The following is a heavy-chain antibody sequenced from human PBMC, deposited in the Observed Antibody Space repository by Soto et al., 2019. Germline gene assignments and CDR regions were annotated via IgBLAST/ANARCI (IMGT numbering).Heavy chain of an antibody. J-gene: IGHJ4*02. CDR3: ARERRRVWLAVAGTFDY. CDR2: ISYDGSNK. Sequence: GGSLRLSCAASGFTFSSYAMHWVRQAPGKGLEWVAVISYDGSNKYYADSVKGRFTISRDNSKNTPYLQMNSLRAEDTAVYYCARERRRVWLAVAGTFDYWGQGTLVTVSS. V-gene: IGHV3-30-3*01. CDR1: GFTFSSYA. D-gene: IGHD6-19*01.